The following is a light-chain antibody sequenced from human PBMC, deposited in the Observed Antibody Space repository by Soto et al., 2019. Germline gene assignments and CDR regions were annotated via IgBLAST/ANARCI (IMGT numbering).Light chain of an antibody. J-gene: IGLJ2*01. CDR2: EVR. CDR1: NRDVGSYNL. CDR3: SSYTPSSTLV. Sequence: QSALTQPASVSGSPGQSITIACTGTNRDVGSYNLVSWYQQRPGEAPKLIISEVRNRPSGISYRFTGSKSGNTASLTISGLQAEDEAEYYCSSYTPSSTLVFGGGTKVTVL. V-gene: IGLV2-14*01.